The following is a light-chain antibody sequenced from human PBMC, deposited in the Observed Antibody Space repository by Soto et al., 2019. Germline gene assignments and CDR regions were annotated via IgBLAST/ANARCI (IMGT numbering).Light chain of an antibody. V-gene: IGLV1-40*01. CDR1: SSNIGAGFD. Sequence: QSVLTQPPSVSGAPGQRVTISCTGSSSNIGAGFDVHWYQQLPGTAPNLLIYGSSSRPSGVPDRFSGSKSGTSASLAITGLQAEDEADYYCQSYDSSLGGSYVFGTGTKLTVL. CDR2: GSS. CDR3: QSYDSSLGGSYV. J-gene: IGLJ1*01.